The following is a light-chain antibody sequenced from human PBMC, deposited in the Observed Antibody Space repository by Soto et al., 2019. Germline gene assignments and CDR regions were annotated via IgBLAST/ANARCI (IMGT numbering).Light chain of an antibody. Sequence: EILMTQSPATLSVSRGESSTLXXRASQSVNINLAWYQQKPGQATRLPXYGTSTRATGVPARFSGSGSGTEFTLTISNLQSEDFAVYYCQQYNDWPPLTFGGGTKVDI. J-gene: IGKJ4*01. CDR3: QQYNDWPPLT. CDR1: QSVNIN. V-gene: IGKV3-15*01. CDR2: GTS.